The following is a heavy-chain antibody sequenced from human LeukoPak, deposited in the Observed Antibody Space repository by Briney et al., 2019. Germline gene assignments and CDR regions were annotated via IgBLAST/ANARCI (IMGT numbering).Heavy chain of an antibody. Sequence: GGSLRLSCAASGFIFSNAWMSWVRQGPGKGLEWVSSISSSSSYIYYADSVKGRFTISRDNSKNTLNLQMNSLRTEDTAVYYCAKPRDIDSWAFDVWGQGTMVTVS. CDR3: AKPRDIDSWAFDV. J-gene: IGHJ3*01. V-gene: IGHV3-21*01. CDR1: GFIFSNAW. D-gene: IGHD2-15*01. CDR2: ISSSSSYI.